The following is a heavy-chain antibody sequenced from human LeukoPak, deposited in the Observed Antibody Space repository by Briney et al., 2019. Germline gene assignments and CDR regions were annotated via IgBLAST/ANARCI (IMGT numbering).Heavy chain of an antibody. Sequence: GGTLRLSCAASGFTFSSYGMSWVRQAPGKGLEWVSGITWNSDSIDYADSVKGRFTISRDNAKNSLYLQMNSLRAEDMALYYCAKGGGGRLIYYYYMDVWGKGTTVTVSS. CDR2: ITWNSDSI. CDR1: GFTFSSYG. D-gene: IGHD3-16*01. V-gene: IGHV3-9*03. J-gene: IGHJ6*03. CDR3: AKGGGGRLIYYYYMDV.